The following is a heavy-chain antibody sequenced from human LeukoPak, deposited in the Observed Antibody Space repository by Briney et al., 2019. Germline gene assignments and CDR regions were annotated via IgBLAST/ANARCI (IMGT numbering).Heavy chain of an antibody. D-gene: IGHD6-19*01. CDR3: ARGSSGWYIDY. J-gene: IGHJ4*02. CDR1: GFTFGDFA. Sequence: PGGSLRLSCTASGFTFGDFAMSWFRQAPGKGLEWVANIKQDGSEKYYVDSVKGRFTISRDNAKNSLYLQMNSLRAEDTAVYYCARGSSGWYIDYWGQGTLVTVSS. CDR2: IKQDGSEK. V-gene: IGHV3-7*01.